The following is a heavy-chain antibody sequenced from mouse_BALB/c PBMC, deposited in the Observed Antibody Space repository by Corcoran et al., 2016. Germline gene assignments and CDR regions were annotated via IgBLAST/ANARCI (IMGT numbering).Heavy chain of an antibody. CDR3: AYYGSWFAY. CDR2: IDPENGNT. V-gene: IGHV14-1*02. CDR1: GFNIKDYY. Sequence: EVQLQQSGAELVRPGALVKLSCKASGFNIKDYYMHWVKQRPEQGLEWIGWIDPENGNTIYDTKFQGKASITADTSSNTAYLQLSSLTSEDTAVYYCAYYGSWFAYWGQGTLVTVSA. D-gene: IGHD1-1*02. J-gene: IGHJ3*01.